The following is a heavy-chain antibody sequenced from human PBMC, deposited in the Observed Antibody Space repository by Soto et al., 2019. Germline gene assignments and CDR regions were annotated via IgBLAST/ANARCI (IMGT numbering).Heavy chain of an antibody. J-gene: IGHJ4*02. D-gene: IGHD3-10*01. CDR2: IYYSGST. CDR3: ARHSGIRGSGSSKYYFDY. V-gene: IGHV4-59*08. CDR1: GGSISGYY. Sequence: QVQLQESGPGLVKPSETLSLTCTVSGGSISGYYWSWIRQPPGKGLEWTGYIYYSGSTNYNPSLNSRVTISVDTSKNQVSLNLSSVTAADTAVYYCARHSGIRGSGSSKYYFDYWGQGTLVTVSP.